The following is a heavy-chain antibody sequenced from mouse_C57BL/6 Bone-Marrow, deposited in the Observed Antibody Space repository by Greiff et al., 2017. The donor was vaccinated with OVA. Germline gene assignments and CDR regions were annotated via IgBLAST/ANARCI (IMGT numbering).Heavy chain of an antibody. D-gene: IGHD1-1*01. CDR1: GYTFTSYW. CDR2: IYPGSGST. CDR3: ARRDGSSYGYFDV. Sequence: VQLQQSGAELVKPGASVKMSCKASGYTFTSYWITWVKQRPGQGLEWIGDIYPGSGSTNYNEKFKSKATLTVDTSSSTAYMQLSSLTSEDSAVYYCARRDGSSYGYFDVWGTGTTVTVSS. J-gene: IGHJ1*03. V-gene: IGHV1-55*01.